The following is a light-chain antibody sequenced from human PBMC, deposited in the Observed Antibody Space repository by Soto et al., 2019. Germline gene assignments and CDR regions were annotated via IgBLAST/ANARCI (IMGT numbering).Light chain of an antibody. J-gene: IGLJ1*01. CDR1: SSDVGGYLY. Sequence: QSLLTQPPSASGSPGQSVTISCTGTSSDVGGYLYVSWYQQHPGKAPKLLIYDVNQRPSGVPDRFSGSKADNTASLTVSGLQAEDEADYYCFSYAGSDSGVFGTGTRSPS. CDR2: DVN. V-gene: IGLV2-8*01. CDR3: FSYAGSDSGV.